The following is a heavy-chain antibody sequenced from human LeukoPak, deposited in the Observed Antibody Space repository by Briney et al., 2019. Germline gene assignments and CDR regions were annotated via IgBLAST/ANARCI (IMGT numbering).Heavy chain of an antibody. CDR1: GFTFSSYW. J-gene: IGHJ4*02. D-gene: IGHD3-9*01. V-gene: IGHV3-7*01. Sequence: PGGSLRLSCAASGFTFSSYWMNWVRQAPGKGLEWVANINGDGRDKYYVGSVRGRFPISRDNADNALYLQMNSLRGDDTAMYYCARGVDSAIDWWGQGTLVTVSS. CDR3: ARGVDSAIDW. CDR2: INGDGRDK.